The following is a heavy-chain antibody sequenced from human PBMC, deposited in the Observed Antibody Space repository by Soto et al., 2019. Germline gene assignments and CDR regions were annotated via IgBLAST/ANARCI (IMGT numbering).Heavy chain of an antibody. CDR2: IIPIFGTA. J-gene: IGHJ5*02. CDR3: ARDRGMATLFDP. V-gene: IGHV1-69*13. Sequence: SVKVSCKASGGTFSSYAISWVRQAPGQGLEWMGGIIPIFGTANYAQKFQGRVTITADESTSTAYMELSSLRSEDTAVYYCARDRGMATLFDPWGQGTLVTVSS. D-gene: IGHD5-12*01. CDR1: GGTFSSYA.